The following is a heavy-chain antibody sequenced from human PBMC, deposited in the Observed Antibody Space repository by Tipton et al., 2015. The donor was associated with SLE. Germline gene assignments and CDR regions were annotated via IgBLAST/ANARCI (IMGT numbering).Heavy chain of an antibody. CDR1: GGSISSYY. CDR2: IYYSGST. V-gene: IGHV4-59*01. Sequence: TLSLTCTVSGGSISSYYWSWIRQPPGKGLEWIGYIYYSGSTNYNPSLKSRVTISVDTSKNQFSLKLSSVTAADTAVYYCARWVRPPVNFHYWGQGTLVTVSS. J-gene: IGHJ4*02. D-gene: IGHD4/OR15-4a*01. CDR3: ARWVRPPVNFHY.